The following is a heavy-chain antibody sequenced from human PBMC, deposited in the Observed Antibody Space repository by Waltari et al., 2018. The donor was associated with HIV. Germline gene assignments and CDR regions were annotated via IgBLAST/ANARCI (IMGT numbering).Heavy chain of an antibody. CDR1: GFTFSSYA. CDR3: ARNLGLSAFDI. CDR2: ISYDGSNK. Sequence: QVQLVESGGGVVQPGRSLRLSCAASGFTFSSYAMHWVRQAPGKGLGWVAVISYDGSNKYYADAVKGRFTISRDNSKNTLYLQMNSLRAEDTAVYYCARNLGLSAFDIWGQGTMVTVSS. J-gene: IGHJ3*02. D-gene: IGHD3-16*01. V-gene: IGHV3-30-3*01.